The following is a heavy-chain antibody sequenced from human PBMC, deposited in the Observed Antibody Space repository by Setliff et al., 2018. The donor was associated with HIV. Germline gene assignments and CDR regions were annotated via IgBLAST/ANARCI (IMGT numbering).Heavy chain of an antibody. V-gene: IGHV3-11*01. CDR1: GFTFSDYY. CDR3: ARHWYSSSWYHVFDI. J-gene: IGHJ3*02. Sequence: PGGSLRLSCAASGFTFSDYYMTWIRQAPGKGLEWISYISNSRTTTSYADSVKGRFTISRDNAKNSLYLQMNSLRAEDTAVYYCARHWYSSSWYHVFDIWGQGTMVTVSS. CDR2: ISNSRTTT. D-gene: IGHD6-13*01.